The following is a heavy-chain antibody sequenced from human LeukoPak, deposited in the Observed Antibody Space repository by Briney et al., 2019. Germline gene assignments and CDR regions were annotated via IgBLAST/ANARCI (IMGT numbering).Heavy chain of an antibody. Sequence: VASVKVSCKASGYTFTSYDINWVRQATGQGLEWMGWMNPNSGNTGYAQKLQGRVTMTRNTSISTAYMELSSLRSEDTAVYYCARGSIAAAGTRVAYWGQGTLVTVSS. J-gene: IGHJ4*02. D-gene: IGHD6-13*01. CDR2: MNPNSGNT. CDR3: ARGSIAAAGTRVAY. CDR1: GYTFTSYD. V-gene: IGHV1-8*01.